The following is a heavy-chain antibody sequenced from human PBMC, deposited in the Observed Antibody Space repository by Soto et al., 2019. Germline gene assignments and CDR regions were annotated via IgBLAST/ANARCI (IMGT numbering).Heavy chain of an antibody. CDR2: IFDSGTT. CDR3: ARGPSADKVHY. Sequence: PSETLSLTCTVSGGSITSDYSSWSWIRQPPGEGLEWIGHIFDSGTTYTNPSLRSQVAISLDTSKNHFSLTLSSVTAADTAVYYCARGPSADKVHYWGQGALVTVSS. CDR1: GGSITSDYSS. J-gene: IGHJ4*02. V-gene: IGHV4-30-4*01.